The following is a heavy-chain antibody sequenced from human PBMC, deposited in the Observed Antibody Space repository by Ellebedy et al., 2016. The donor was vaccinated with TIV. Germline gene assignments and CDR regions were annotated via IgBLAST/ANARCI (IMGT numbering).Heavy chain of an antibody. CDR3: GRDWGCEGDY. Sequence: AASVKVSCKASGYTFSSSKMHWVRQAPGQRLEWMGWINAGNGNTKHSQKFQGRVTLTRDTSASTAYMELSSLRSEDTAVYYCGRDWGCEGDYWGQGTLVTVSS. D-gene: IGHD7-27*01. CDR2: INAGNGNT. V-gene: IGHV1-3*01. J-gene: IGHJ4*02. CDR1: GYTFSSSK.